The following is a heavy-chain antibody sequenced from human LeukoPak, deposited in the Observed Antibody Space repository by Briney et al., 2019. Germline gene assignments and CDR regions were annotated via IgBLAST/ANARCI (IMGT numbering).Heavy chain of an antibody. CDR3: AKAFIQLWSLDFDL. CDR2: ISGSGGRT. V-gene: IGHV3-23*01. Sequence: PGGCLRLSCAASGFTFSSYAMSWVRQAPGKGLEWVSGISGSGGRTNYADSVKGRFTISRDNPKNTLYLQMNSLRAEDTAVYSCAKAFIQLWSLDFDLWGRGTLVTVSS. D-gene: IGHD3-10*01. CDR1: GFTFSSYA. J-gene: IGHJ2*01.